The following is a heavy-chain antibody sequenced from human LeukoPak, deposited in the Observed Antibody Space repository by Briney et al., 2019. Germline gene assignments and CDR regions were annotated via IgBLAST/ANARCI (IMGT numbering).Heavy chain of an antibody. D-gene: IGHD3-22*01. J-gene: IGHJ4*02. Sequence: SETLSLTCTVSGGSISTTAYYWGWIRQPPGKGLEWIGSVFYTGNTFYNPSLQSRVTLSVDTSKNQFSLKLSSVTAADTAVYYCARDRYYYDSSARYFDYWGQGTLVTVSS. CDR1: GGSISTTAYY. CDR3: ARDRYYYDSSARYFDY. V-gene: IGHV4-39*07. CDR2: VFYTGNT.